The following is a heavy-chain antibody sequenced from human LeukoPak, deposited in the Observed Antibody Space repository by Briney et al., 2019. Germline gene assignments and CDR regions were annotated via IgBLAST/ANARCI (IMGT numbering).Heavy chain of an antibody. D-gene: IGHD3-22*01. CDR1: GDSISSDSYN. V-gene: IGHV4-61*02. Sequence: SQTLSLTCTVSGDSISSDSYNWNWIRQPAGKGLEWIGRIHISGSTNHNPSLKSRVTLSVDTSKNQFSLKLSSVTAADTAVYYCARDTYKYDSSGYYYYYYGMNVWGQGTTVTVSS. CDR2: IHISGST. CDR3: ARDTYKYDSSGYYYYYYGMNV. J-gene: IGHJ6*02.